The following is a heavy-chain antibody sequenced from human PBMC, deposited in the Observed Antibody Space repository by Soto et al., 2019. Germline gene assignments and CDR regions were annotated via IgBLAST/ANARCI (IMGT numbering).Heavy chain of an antibody. CDR3: AKDRYGSATSCQDFGS. D-gene: IGHD2-2*01. CDR2: LSGSGIGK. V-gene: IGHV3-23*01. Sequence: GGSLRLSCAASGFSVTSYAMSWLRQAPGKGLEWVSVLSGSGIGKEYADSVKGRFTISRDNSRNTLYLQMTCLRVEDTAVYYCAKDRYGSATSCQDFGSWGQGTLVTVS. J-gene: IGHJ4*02. CDR1: GFSVTSYA.